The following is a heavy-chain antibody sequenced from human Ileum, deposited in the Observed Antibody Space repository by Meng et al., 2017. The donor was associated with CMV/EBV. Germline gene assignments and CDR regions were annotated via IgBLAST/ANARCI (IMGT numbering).Heavy chain of an antibody. CDR2: IRSGGNIV. CDR3: ARAYDGFDI. J-gene: IGHJ3*02. Sequence: GESLKISCVASGFTFSIYEMNWVRQAPGKGLEWVAGIRSGGNIVYYADSVKGRFTISRDNAKNSLYLHLDSVTAGDTATYYCARAYDGFDIWGQGTTVTVSS. CDR1: GFTFSIYE. V-gene: IGHV3-48*03.